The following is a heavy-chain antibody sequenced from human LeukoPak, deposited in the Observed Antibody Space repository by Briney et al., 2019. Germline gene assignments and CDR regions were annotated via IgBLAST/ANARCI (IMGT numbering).Heavy chain of an antibody. CDR2: INTDGTVT. Sequence: PGGSLRLSCTASRFTFSNYCMLCVPQAPEKGLESVSRINTDGTVTTYTHSVRGRFTVSRDNADNTLCLQMNSVRDAETAVYYCATKQWLAPPPDSWGQGNPVTVSS. CDR1: RFTFSNYC. J-gene: IGHJ5*01. V-gene: IGHV3-74*01. D-gene: IGHD6-19*01. CDR3: ATKQWLAPPPDS.